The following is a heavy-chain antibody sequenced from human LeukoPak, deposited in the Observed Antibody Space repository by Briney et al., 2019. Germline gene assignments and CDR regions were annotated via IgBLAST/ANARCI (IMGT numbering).Heavy chain of an antibody. CDR1: GGSISSYY. J-gene: IGHJ2*01. CDR2: IYYSGST. CDR3: ASGGTPDWYFDL. Sequence: PSGTLSLTCTVSGGSISSYYWSWIRQPPGKRLEWIGYIYYSGSTNYNPSLKSRVAISVDTSKNQFSLKLSSVTAADTAVYYCASGGTPDWYFDLWGRGTLVTVSS. V-gene: IGHV4-59*01. D-gene: IGHD4-23*01.